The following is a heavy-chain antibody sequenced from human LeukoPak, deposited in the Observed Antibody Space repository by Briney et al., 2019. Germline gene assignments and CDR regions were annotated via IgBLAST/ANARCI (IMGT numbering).Heavy chain of an antibody. J-gene: IGHJ4*02. Sequence: SETLSLTCTVYGGSISSYYWSWIRQPAGKGLEWIGRIYTSGSTNYNPSLKSRVTMSVDTSKNQFSLKLSSVTAADTAVYYCARVRSHYYDSSGYQYYFDYWGQGTLVTVSS. CDR2: IYTSGST. V-gene: IGHV4-4*07. D-gene: IGHD3-22*01. CDR3: ARVRSHYYDSSGYQYYFDY. CDR1: GGSISSYY.